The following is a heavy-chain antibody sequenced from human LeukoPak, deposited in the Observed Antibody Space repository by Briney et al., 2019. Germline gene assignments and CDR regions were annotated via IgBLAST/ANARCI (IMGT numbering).Heavy chain of an antibody. Sequence: PSETLSLTCTVSGGSISSYYWSWIRQPPGEGLEWIGYIYYSGSTNYNPSLKSRVTISVDTSKNQFSLKLSSVTAADTAVYYCARDGIGGEPSYFDYWGQGTLVTVSS. J-gene: IGHJ4*02. CDR3: ARDGIGGEPSYFDY. CDR1: GGSISSYY. V-gene: IGHV4-59*01. D-gene: IGHD3-16*01. CDR2: IYYSGST.